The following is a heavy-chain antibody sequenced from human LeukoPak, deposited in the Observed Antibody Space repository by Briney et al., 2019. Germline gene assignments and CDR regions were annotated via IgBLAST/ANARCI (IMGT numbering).Heavy chain of an antibody. V-gene: IGHV3-21*01. CDR1: GFTFRSYA. CDR3: ARERPYGAPHAFDI. J-gene: IGHJ3*02. CDR2: ISSSSYI. Sequence: PGRSLRLSCAASGFTFRSYAMHWVRQDPGKGLEWVSSISSSSYIYYADSVKGRFPISRDNAKNSLYLQMNSLRAEDTAVYYCARERPYGAPHAFDIWGQGTMVTVSS. D-gene: IGHD4-17*01.